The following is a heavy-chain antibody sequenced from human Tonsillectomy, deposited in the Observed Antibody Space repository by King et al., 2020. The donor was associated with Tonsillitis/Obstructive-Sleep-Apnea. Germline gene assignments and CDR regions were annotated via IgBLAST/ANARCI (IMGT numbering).Heavy chain of an antibody. CDR1: GYTFTNYA. V-gene: IGHV1-3*01. J-gene: IGHJ3*02. D-gene: IGHD2-15*01. Sequence: QLVQSGAEVKKPGASVKVSCKASGYTFTNYAMHWVRQAPGQRLEWMAWINAGNGNTKYSQRLQGRVTITRDTSASTAYMERSSLRSEDTAVYYFVREGCSAGGCYEEAFDIWGQGTMVAVSS. CDR2: INAGNGNT. CDR3: VREGCSAGGCYEEAFDI.